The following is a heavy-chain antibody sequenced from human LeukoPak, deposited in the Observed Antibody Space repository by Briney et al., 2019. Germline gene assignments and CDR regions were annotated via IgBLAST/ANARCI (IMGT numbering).Heavy chain of an antibody. J-gene: IGHJ6*03. D-gene: IGHD3-10*01. CDR1: GYTFTGYY. CDR2: INPNSGGT. Sequence: ASVKVSCKASGYTFTGYYMHWVRRAPGQGLEWMGWINPNSGGTNYAQKFQGRVTMTRDTSISTAYMELSRLRSDDRAVYYCARGSGSYYIVYYYMDVWGKGTTVTVSS. CDR3: ARGSGSYYIVYYYMDV. V-gene: IGHV1-2*02.